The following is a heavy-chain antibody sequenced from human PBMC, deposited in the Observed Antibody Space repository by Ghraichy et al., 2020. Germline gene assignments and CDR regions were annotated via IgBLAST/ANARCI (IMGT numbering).Heavy chain of an antibody. J-gene: IGHJ4*02. CDR2: ISYDGSNK. D-gene: IGHD6-19*01. CDR3: AKDGSSGSFDY. V-gene: IGHV3-30*18. CDR1: GFTFSSYG. Sequence: GGSLRLSCAASGFTFSSYGMHWVRQAPGKGLEWVAVISYDGSNKYYADSVKGRFTISRDNSKNTLYLQMNSLRAEDTAVYYCAKDGSSGSFDYWGQGTLVTVSS.